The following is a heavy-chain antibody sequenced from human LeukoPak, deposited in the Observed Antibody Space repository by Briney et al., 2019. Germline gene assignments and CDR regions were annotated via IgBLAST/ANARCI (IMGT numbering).Heavy chain of an antibody. D-gene: IGHD3-10*01. CDR2: INHSGST. CDR1: GGSFSGYY. Sequence: SETLSLTCAVYGGSFSGYYWSWIRQPPGKGLEWIGEINHSGSTNYNPSLKSRVTISVDTSKNQFSLKLSSVTAADTAVYYCARGRWILWYGERGNWFDPWGQGTLVTVSS. V-gene: IGHV4-34*01. J-gene: IGHJ5*02. CDR3: ARGRWILWYGERGNWFDP.